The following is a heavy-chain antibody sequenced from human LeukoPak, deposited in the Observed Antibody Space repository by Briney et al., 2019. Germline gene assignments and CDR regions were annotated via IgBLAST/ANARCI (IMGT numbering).Heavy chain of an antibody. CDR2: IYYSGST. J-gene: IGHJ4*02. CDR1: GGPISSYY. Sequence: SDTLSLPCSVSGGPISSYYGIWIRQPTGKGLEWIGYIYYSGSTNYNPSLKSRVTISVDTSKNQFSLKLSSVTAADTAVYYCARHSSGWYVFDYWGQGTLVTVSS. V-gene: IGHV4-59*08. CDR3: ARHSSGWYVFDY. D-gene: IGHD6-19*01.